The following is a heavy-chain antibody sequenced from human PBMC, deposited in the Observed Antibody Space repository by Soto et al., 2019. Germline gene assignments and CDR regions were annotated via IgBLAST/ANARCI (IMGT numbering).Heavy chain of an antibody. CDR2: ISAYNGNT. J-gene: IGHJ4*02. D-gene: IGHD3-3*01. CDR3: ARDSYDFWSGYFKRFDY. Sequence: VSCKASGYTFTSYGISWVRQAPGQGLEWMGWISAYNGNTNYAQKLQGRVTMTTDTSTSTAYMELRSLRSDDTAVYYCARDSYDFWSGYFKRFDYWGQGTLVTVSS. V-gene: IGHV1-18*01. CDR1: GYTFTSYG.